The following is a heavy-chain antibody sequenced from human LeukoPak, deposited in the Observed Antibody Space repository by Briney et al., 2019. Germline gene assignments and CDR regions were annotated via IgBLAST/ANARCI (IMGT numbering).Heavy chain of an antibody. V-gene: IGHV4-61*02. CDR1: DDSISSAPYY. CDR3: AGGSTSAYYYYMDV. D-gene: IGHD2-2*01. Sequence: SETLSLTCTVSDDSISSAPYYWSWIRQPAGKGLEWNGRIYTSGRTNYNASLKSRVTISVDTSKNQFSLKLSSVTAADTAVYYCAGGSTSAYYYYMDVWGKGTTVTVSS. J-gene: IGHJ6*03. CDR2: IYTSGRT.